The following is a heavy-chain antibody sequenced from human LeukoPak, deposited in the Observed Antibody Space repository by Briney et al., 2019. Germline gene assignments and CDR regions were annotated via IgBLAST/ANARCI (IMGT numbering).Heavy chain of an antibody. Sequence: GGSLRLSCAASGFTFDDYGMSWVRQAPGKGLEWVSGINWNGGSTGYADSVKGRFTISRDNAKNSLYLQMDSLRAEDTALYYCARLNSIAVAGTVDYWGQGTLVTVSS. CDR2: INWNGGST. CDR1: GFTFDDYG. V-gene: IGHV3-20*04. D-gene: IGHD6-19*01. J-gene: IGHJ4*02. CDR3: ARLNSIAVAGTVDY.